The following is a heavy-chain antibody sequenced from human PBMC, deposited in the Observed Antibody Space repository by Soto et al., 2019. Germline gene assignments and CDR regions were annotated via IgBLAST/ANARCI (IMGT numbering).Heavy chain of an antibody. CDR2: INPKFGDT. CDR1: GYTFTAYY. Sequence: QVQLVQSGAEVKEPGDSVRVSCEASGYTFTAYYIHWVRQAPGQGLEWMGWINPKFGDTTYAQDFQGRVSMTRDMSISTVYMELSRLTSDDTAIYSCARNMDYYYGRGSGNGHGVWGQGTTVTVFS. CDR3: ARNMDYYYGRGSGNGHGV. V-gene: IGHV1-2*02. J-gene: IGHJ6*02. D-gene: IGHD3-10*02.